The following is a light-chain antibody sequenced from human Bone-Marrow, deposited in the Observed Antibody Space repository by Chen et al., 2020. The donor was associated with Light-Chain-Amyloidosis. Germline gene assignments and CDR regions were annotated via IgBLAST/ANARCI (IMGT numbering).Light chain of an antibody. V-gene: IGLV3-25*03. Sequence: FALPLPPPRQGPPGRRASTPGPGDDFPTKYAYWYQQKPGQAPVLVIHRDTERPSGISERFSGSSSGTTATLTISGVQAEDEADYHCQSADSSGTYEVIFGGGTKLTVL. J-gene: IGLJ2*01. CDR3: QSADSSGTYEVI. CDR2: RDT. CDR1: DFPTKY.